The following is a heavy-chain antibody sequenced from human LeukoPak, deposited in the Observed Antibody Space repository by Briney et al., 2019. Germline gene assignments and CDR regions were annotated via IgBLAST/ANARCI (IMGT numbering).Heavy chain of an antibody. CDR3: EKIAAAGSC. D-gene: IGHD6-13*01. CDR1: GFTFSSYA. J-gene: IGHJ4*02. Sequence: PGGSLRLSCAASGFTFSSYAMHWVRQAPGKGLEGVAVISYDGSNKYYADSVTGRFTTSRDNSKNTLYLQMNSLRAEDTAVYYCEKIAAAGSCWGQGTLVTVSS. V-gene: IGHV3-30-3*02. CDR2: ISYDGSNK.